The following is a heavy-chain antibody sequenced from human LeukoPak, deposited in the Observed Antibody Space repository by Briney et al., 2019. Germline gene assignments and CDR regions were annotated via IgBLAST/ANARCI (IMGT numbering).Heavy chain of an antibody. V-gene: IGHV1-18*01. Sequence: SVKVSCKASGYTFTTFGISWVRQAPGQGLEWMGWISTSNGDTKYAQKFQGRVTMATDTSTSTAYMEVRSLRSDDTAVYYCARGSLKGASNSFGFWGQGTLVTTPS. J-gene: IGHJ4*02. CDR2: ISTSNGDT. CDR3: ARGSLKGASNSFGF. CDR1: GYTFTTFG.